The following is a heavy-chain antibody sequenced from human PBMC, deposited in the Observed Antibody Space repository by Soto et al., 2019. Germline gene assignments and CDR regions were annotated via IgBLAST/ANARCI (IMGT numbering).Heavy chain of an antibody. CDR2: MSYDGSNK. CDR1: GFTFSNYA. Sequence: GGSLRLSCAASGFTFSNYALHWVRQAPDKGLEWVAVMSYDGSNKYFADSVKGRFSFSRDNLKNRIYLQMNSLRADDTAVYYCASFADLRQYLYYGMDVWGQGTTVTVSS. J-gene: IGHJ6*02. V-gene: IGHV3-30-3*01. D-gene: IGHD2-2*02. CDR3: ASFADLRQYLYYGMDV.